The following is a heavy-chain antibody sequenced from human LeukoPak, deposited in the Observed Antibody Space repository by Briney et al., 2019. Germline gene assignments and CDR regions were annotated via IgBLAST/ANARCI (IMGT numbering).Heavy chain of an antibody. CDR1: GFTFSSYA. J-gene: IGHJ4*02. Sequence: PGGSLRLSCTASGFTFSSYAMSWVRQAPGKGLEWVSAISGSGGSTYYADSVKGRFTIPRDNSKNTLYLQMNSLRAEDTAVYYCAKGREQQLAFDYWGQGTLVTVSS. CDR3: AKGREQQLAFDY. D-gene: IGHD6-13*01. V-gene: IGHV3-23*01. CDR2: ISGSGGST.